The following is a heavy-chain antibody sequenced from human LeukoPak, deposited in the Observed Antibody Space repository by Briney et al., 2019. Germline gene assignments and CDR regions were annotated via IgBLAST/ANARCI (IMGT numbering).Heavy chain of an antibody. CDR1: GFTFSGFG. D-gene: IGHD2-15*01. J-gene: IGHJ6*03. CDR3: AKDSRYCSGGSCCLYYYYMDV. Sequence: PGGSLRLSCAASGFTFSGFGLHWVRQAPGKGLEWVAFIRYDGSNKCYADSVKGRFTISRDTSKNTLYLQMNSLRAEDTAVYYCAKDSRYCSGGSCCLYYYYMDVWGKGTTVTVSS. CDR2: IRYDGSNK. V-gene: IGHV3-30*02.